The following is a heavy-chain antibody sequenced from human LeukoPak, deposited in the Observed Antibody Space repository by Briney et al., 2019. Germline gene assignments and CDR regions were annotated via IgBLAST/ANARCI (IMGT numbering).Heavy chain of an antibody. CDR3: TTYAATTDHYYYMDV. J-gene: IGHJ6*03. CDR2: IKSKTDGGTT. CDR1: GFSFSNAW. V-gene: IGHV3-15*01. D-gene: IGHD5-12*01. Sequence: GGSLRLSCAASGFSFSNAWMNWARQAPGKGLEWVGRIKSKTDGGTTDYAAPVKGRFTISRDDSKNTLYLQMNSLKTEDTAVYYCTTYAATTDHYYYMDVWGKGTTVTISS.